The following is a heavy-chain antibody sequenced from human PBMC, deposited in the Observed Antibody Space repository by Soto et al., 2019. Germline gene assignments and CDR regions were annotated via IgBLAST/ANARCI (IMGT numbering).Heavy chain of an antibody. Sequence: SETLSRTCDVSGDSISRGYHWAWIRQAPGKGLEWIASIYHTGTTYYNPSLKSRITILVDTSKNQFSLNLRSVTAADTAVYYCARDRRGYDALDVWGQGTMVTVS. CDR2: IYHTGTT. CDR3: ARDRRGYDALDV. J-gene: IGHJ3*01. CDR1: GDSISRGYH. V-gene: IGHV4-38-2*02. D-gene: IGHD3-10*01.